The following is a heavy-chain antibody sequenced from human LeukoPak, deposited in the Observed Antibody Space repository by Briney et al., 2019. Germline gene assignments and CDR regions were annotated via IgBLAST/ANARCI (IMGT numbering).Heavy chain of an antibody. Sequence: GGSLRLSCAASGFSFSDYHTTWIRQAPGKGLEWVSYISNSGSVPYYTDSVKGRFTISRDNAKNSLFLQMNSLRDEDTAVYYCARGGYRYSDWGQGTLVTVSS. CDR2: ISNSGSVP. J-gene: IGHJ4*02. CDR3: ARGGYRYSD. D-gene: IGHD5-18*01. CDR1: GFSFSDYH. V-gene: IGHV3-11*01.